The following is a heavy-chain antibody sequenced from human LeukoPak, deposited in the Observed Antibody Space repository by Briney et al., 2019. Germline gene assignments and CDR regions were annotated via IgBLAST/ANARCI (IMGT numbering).Heavy chain of an antibody. V-gene: IGHV4-38-2*02. Sequence: SETLSLTCTVSGYSISSGDYWGWIRQPPGKGLEWIGSIYHSGRTYYNPSLKSRVTISVDTSKNQFSPKLSSVTAADTAVYYCAREGGSYYTDAFDIWGQGTMVTVSS. D-gene: IGHD1-26*01. CDR3: AREGGSYYTDAFDI. CDR2: IYHSGRT. J-gene: IGHJ3*02. CDR1: GYSISSGDY.